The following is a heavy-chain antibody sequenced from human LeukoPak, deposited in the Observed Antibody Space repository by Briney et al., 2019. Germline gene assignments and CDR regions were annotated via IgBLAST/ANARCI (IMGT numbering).Heavy chain of an antibody. CDR1: GYTFTDYY. CDR3: ATDPGGVVVAATLSP. V-gene: IGHV1-69-2*01. CDR2: VDPEDGET. D-gene: IGHD2-15*01. Sequence: ASVKISCKVSGYTFTDYYMHWVQQAPGKGLELMGLVDPEDGETIYAEKFQGRVTITADTSTDTAYMELSSLRSEDTAVYYCATDPGGVVVAATLSPWGQGTLVTVSS. J-gene: IGHJ5*02.